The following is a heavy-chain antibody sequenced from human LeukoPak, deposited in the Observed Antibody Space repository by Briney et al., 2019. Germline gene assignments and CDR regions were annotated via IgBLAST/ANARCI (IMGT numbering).Heavy chain of an antibody. CDR3: ARVDSSWYFFNY. J-gene: IGHJ4*02. D-gene: IGHD6-13*01. CDR2: IYYSGST. V-gene: IGHV4-39*07. Sequence: PPETLSLTCTVPGGSLSSSSYYWGWIRQPPGTGLEWIGSIYYSGSTYYNPSLKSRVTISVDTSKNQCSLKLSSVTAADTAVYYCARVDSSWYFFNYWGQGTLVTVSS. CDR1: GGSLSSSSYY.